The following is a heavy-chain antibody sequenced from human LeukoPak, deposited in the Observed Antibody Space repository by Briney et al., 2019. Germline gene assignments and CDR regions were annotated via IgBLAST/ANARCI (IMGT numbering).Heavy chain of an antibody. CDR2: IYSGGST. Sequence: PGGSLRLSCAASGFTVSSNYMSWVRQAPGKGLEWVSVIYSGGSTYYADSVKGRFTISRDNSKNTLYLQMNSLRAEDAAVYYCARHTAYWYFDLWGRGTLVTVSS. CDR3: ARHTAYWYFDL. V-gene: IGHV3-66*04. J-gene: IGHJ2*01. CDR1: GFTVSSNY.